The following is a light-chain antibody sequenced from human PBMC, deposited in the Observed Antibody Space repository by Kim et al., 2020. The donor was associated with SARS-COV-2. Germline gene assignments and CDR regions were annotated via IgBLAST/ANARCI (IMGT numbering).Light chain of an antibody. Sequence: DIQMTQSPSTLSASVGDRVNITCRASQSIVVWLAWYQQKPGKAPKLVIYKASSLESGVPSRFSGSGSGTEFTLTISSLHPDDLGTYFCQQYSNYPLTLGGGTKLEI. V-gene: IGKV1-5*03. CDR3: QQYSNYPLT. CDR2: KAS. CDR1: QSIVVW. J-gene: IGKJ4*01.